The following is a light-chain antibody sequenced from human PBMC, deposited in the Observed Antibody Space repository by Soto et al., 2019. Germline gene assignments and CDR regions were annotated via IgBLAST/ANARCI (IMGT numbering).Light chain of an antibody. Sequence: QSVLTQPPSASGSPGQSVTISCTGTSSDVGGYNYVSWYQQHPGKAPKLMIYAVSKRPSGVPDRFSGSKSGNTASLTVSGLQAEDEADYYCSSYAGSNNLRVFGGGTKLTVL. CDR1: SSDVGGYNY. V-gene: IGLV2-8*01. CDR2: AVS. J-gene: IGLJ2*01. CDR3: SSYAGSNNLRV.